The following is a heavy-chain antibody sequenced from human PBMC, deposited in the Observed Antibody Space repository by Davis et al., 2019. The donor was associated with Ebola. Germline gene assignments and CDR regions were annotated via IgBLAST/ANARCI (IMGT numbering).Heavy chain of an antibody. J-gene: IGHJ6*02. CDR3: ARGYYYYYYGMDV. V-gene: IGHV6-1*01. CDR1: GDSVSSNIAA. Sequence: SQTPSLTSAISGDSVSSNIAAWNWLRQSPSSGLEWLGRTYYRSKWYNDYAVSVKSRITINPDTSKNQFSLQLNSVTPEDTAVYYCARGYYYYYYGMDVWGQGTTVTVSS. CDR2: TYYRSKWYN.